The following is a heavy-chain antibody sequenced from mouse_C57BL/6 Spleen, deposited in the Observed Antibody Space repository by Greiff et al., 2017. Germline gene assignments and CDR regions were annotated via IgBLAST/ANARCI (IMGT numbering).Heavy chain of an antibody. Sequence: QVQLQQSGAELVRPGTSVKVSCKASGYAFTNYLIAWVKQRPGQGLEWIGVINPGSGGTNYNEKFKGKATLTADKSSSTAYMQLSSLTSEDSAVFYCARRAYDGDPLGYDVWGTGTTVTVSS. D-gene: IGHD2-3*01. CDR3: ARRAYDGDPLGYDV. J-gene: IGHJ1*03. CDR2: INPGSGGT. V-gene: IGHV1-54*01. CDR1: GYAFTNYL.